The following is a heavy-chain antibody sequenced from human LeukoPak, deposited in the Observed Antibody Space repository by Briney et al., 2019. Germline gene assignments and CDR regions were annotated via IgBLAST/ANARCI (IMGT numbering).Heavy chain of an antibody. J-gene: IGHJ4*02. D-gene: IGHD3-9*01. CDR2: ISGSGGST. CDR3: AKDPSGILTGYYDY. CDR1: GFTFSSYA. Sequence: GGSPRLSCAASGFTFSSYAMSWFRQAPGKGLEWVSAISGSGGSTYYADSVKGRFTISRDNSKNTQYLQMNSLRAEDTAVYYCAKDPSGILTGYYDYWGQGTLVTVSS. V-gene: IGHV3-23*01.